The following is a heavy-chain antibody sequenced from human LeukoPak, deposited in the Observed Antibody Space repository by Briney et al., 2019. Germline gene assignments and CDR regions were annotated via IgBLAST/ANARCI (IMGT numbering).Heavy chain of an antibody. CDR1: GFTFSNYW. V-gene: IGHV3-74*01. D-gene: IGHD6-6*01. Sequence: PGGSLRLSCAASGFTFSNYWMHWVRQAPGKGLVWVSRINSDGSSTSYADSVKGRFAISRDNAKNTLYLQMNSLRAEDTAVYYCARLGYISSSDYWGQGTLVTVSS. CDR3: ARLGYISSSDY. J-gene: IGHJ4*02. CDR2: INSDGSST.